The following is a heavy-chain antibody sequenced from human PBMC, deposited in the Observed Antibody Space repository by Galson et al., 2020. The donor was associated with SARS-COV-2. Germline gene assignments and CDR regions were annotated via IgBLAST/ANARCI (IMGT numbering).Heavy chain of an antibody. V-gene: IGHV3-30-3*01. CDR1: GFTFSSYA. D-gene: IGHD3-9*01. Sequence: TGGSLRLSCAASGFTFSSYAMHWVRQAPGKGLEWVAVISYDGSNKYYADSVKGRFTISRDNSKNTLYLQMNSLRAEDTAVYYCARDDWWDDILTGYPLYYYYGMDVWGQGTTVTVSS. CDR3: ARDDWWDDILTGYPLYYYYGMDV. J-gene: IGHJ6*02. CDR2: ISYDGSNK.